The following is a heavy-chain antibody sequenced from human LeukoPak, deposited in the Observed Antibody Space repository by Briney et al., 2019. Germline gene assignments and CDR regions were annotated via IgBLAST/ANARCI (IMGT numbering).Heavy chain of an antibody. J-gene: IGHJ4*02. CDR1: GGSISSGGYS. CDR2: IYHSGST. Sequence: SQTLSLTCAVSGGSISSGGYSWSWIRQPPGTGLEWIGYIYHSGSTYYNPSLKSRVTISVDRSKNQFSLKLSSVTAADTAVYYCARVLLSQYYFDYWGQGTLVTVS. D-gene: IGHD3-10*01. CDR3: ARVLLSQYYFDY. V-gene: IGHV4-30-2*01.